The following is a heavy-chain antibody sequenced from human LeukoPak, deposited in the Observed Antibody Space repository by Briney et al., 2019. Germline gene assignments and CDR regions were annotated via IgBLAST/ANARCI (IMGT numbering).Heavy chain of an antibody. CDR3: ERQERLGSHFDY. J-gene: IGHJ4*02. CDR2: IYHSGST. V-gene: IGHV4-4*02. CDR1: GGSISSSNW. D-gene: IGHD1-1*01. Sequence: PSEALSLTCAVSGGSISSSNWWSWVRQPPGKGLEWIGGIYHSGSTNYNPSLKSRVTISVDKSKNQFSLKLSSVTAADTAVYYCERQERLGSHFDYWGQGTLVTVSS.